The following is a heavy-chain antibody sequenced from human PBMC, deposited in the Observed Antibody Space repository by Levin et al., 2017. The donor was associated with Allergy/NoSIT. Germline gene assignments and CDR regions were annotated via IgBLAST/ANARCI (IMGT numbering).Heavy chain of an antibody. V-gene: IGHV3-21*01. CDR1: GFTFSSYS. Sequence: GGSLRLSCAASGFTFSSYSMNWVRQAPGKGLEWVSSISSSSSYIYYADSVKGRFTISRDNAKNSLYLQMNSLRAEDTAVYYCARVPAGGEPYYYGSGRYYYYFDYWGQGTLVTVSS. CDR2: ISSSSSYI. CDR3: ARVPAGGEPYYYGSGRYYYYFDY. D-gene: IGHD3-10*01. J-gene: IGHJ4*02.